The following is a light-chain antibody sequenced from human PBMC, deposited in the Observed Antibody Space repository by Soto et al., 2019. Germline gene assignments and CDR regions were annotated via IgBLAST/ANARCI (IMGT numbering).Light chain of an antibody. V-gene: IGKV1-5*03. Sequence: DIQMTQSPSTLSGSVGDRVTIXXRASQTISSWLAWYQQKPGRAPKXVIYKASTLKSGVPSRFSGSGSGTEFTLTISSLQPDDFAVYYCQQYGSSPWTFGQGTKVEIK. J-gene: IGKJ1*01. CDR3: QQYGSSPWT. CDR2: KAS. CDR1: QTISSW.